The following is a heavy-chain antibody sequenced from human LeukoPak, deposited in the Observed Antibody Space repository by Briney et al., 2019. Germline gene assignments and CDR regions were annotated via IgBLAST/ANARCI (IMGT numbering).Heavy chain of an antibody. CDR3: ARQKQLGVFDY. D-gene: IGHD7-27*01. J-gene: IGHJ4*02. CDR1: GGSISSGDYY. Sequence: SETLSLTCTVSGGSISSGDYYWSWIRQPPGKGLEWIGYIYYSGSTYYNPSLKSRVTISVDTSKNQFSLKLSSVTAADTAVYYCARQKQLGVFDYWGQGTLVTVSS. V-gene: IGHV4-30-4*01. CDR2: IYYSGST.